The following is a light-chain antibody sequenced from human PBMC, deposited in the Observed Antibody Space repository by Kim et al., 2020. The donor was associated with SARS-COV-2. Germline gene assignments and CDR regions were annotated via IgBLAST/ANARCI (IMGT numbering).Light chain of an antibody. J-gene: IGLJ1*01. CDR1: SSDIGGFNY. Sequence: QSALTQPASVSGSPGQSITISCTGTSSDIGGFNYVSWYQHHPGKAPQLMIYDVSKRPSGVSNRFSGSKSGNTASLTISGLQAEDEADYYCSSYTSSSTLVFGTGTKVTVL. CDR2: DVS. CDR3: SSYTSSSTLV. V-gene: IGLV2-14*03.